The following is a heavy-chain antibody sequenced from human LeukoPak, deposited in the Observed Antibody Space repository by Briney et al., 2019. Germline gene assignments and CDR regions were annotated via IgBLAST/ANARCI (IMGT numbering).Heavy chain of an antibody. Sequence: GGSLRLSCAASGFTFSSYSMYWVRQAPGKGLEWVSSISSSSSYIYYADSVKGRFTISRDNAKNSLYLQMNSLRAEDTAVYYCARVVAAAGDYWGQGTLVTVSS. J-gene: IGHJ4*02. CDR2: ISSSSSYI. D-gene: IGHD6-13*01. CDR3: ARVVAAAGDY. CDR1: GFTFSSYS. V-gene: IGHV3-21*01.